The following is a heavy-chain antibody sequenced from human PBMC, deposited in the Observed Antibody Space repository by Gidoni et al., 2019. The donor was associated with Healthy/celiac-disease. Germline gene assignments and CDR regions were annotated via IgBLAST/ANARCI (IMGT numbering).Heavy chain of an antibody. CDR2: IIPIFGIA. V-gene: IGHV1-69*04. CDR1: GGTFSSYA. CDR3: ARFYCSGGSCPRYGMDV. J-gene: IGHJ6*02. D-gene: IGHD2-15*01. Sequence: QVQLVQSGAEVKKPGSSVKVSCKASGGTFSSYAISWVRQAPGQGLEWMGRIIPIFGIANYAQKFQGRVTITADKSTSTAYMELSSLRSEDTAVYYCARFYCSGGSCPRYGMDVWGQGTTVTVSS.